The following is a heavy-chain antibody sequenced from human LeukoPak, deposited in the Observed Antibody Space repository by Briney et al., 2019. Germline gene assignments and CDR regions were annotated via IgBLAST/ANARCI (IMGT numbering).Heavy chain of an antibody. Sequence: GGSLRLSCAASGFTFTNAWMTWVRQAPGKGLEWVGRIKSKGDGDTTDYAAPVKGRFSMSRDDSKATMYLQMYSLEAEDTAVYYCTTDLGLTMIRGVIVYWGQGALVTVSS. J-gene: IGHJ4*02. V-gene: IGHV3-15*01. CDR1: GFTFTNAW. CDR2: IKSKGDGDTT. D-gene: IGHD3-10*01. CDR3: TTDLGLTMIRGVIVY.